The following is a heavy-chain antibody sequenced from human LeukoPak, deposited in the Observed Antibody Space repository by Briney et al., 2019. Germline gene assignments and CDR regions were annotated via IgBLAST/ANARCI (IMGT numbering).Heavy chain of an antibody. V-gene: IGHV1-2*04. J-gene: IGHJ4*02. Sequence: ASVKVSCKASGYTFTGYYMHWVRQAPGQGLEWMGWINPNSGGTNYAQKFQGWVTMTRDTSTSTAYMEMRSLRSDDTAVYYCARDQLVSGHDLSPLDYWGQGTLATVSS. CDR2: INPNSGGT. D-gene: IGHD5-12*01. CDR1: GYTFTGYY. CDR3: ARDQLVSGHDLSPLDY.